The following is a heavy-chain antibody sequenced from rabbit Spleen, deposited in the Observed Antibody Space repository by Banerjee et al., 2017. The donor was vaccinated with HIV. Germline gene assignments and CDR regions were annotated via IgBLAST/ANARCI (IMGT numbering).Heavy chain of an antibody. CDR3: ARDDGSYDYIDGYFNL. J-gene: IGHJ4*01. CDR2: SNTISGDT. V-gene: IGHV1S45*01. CDR1: GFSFSNKVV. D-gene: IGHD6-1*01. Sequence: QQQLVESGGGLVKPGASLTLTCTASGFSFSNKVVLCWVRQAPGKGLEWIACSNTISGDTVHATWAKGRFTISKASWTTVTLQLNSLTVADTATYFCARDDGSYDYIDGYFNLWGPGTLVTVS.